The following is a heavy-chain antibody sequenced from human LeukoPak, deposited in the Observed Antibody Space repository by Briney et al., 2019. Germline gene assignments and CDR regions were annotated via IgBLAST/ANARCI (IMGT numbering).Heavy chain of an antibody. CDR2: TREDGSEK. CDR1: GFTFSTYW. CDR3: TRGGTTLDY. D-gene: IGHD1-7*01. Sequence: GGSLRLSCTASGFTFSTYWMSWVRQAPGKGLEWVANTREDGSEKYYVDSVKGRFTISRDNAKNSLYLQMNSLRAEDTAVYYCTRGGTTLDYWGQGTLVTVSS. J-gene: IGHJ4*02. V-gene: IGHV3-7*01.